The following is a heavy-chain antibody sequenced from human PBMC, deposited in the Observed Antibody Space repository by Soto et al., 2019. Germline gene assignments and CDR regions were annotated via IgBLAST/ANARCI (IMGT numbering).Heavy chain of an antibody. J-gene: IGHJ4*02. CDR1: GGSTGSGGFY. CDR2: IYSTGAA. D-gene: IGHD4-17*01. CDR3: ARADYGDRGLAFDS. Sequence: QVQLQESGPGLVKTSQTLSLTCTVSGGSTGSGGFYWSWIRQHPGKGLEWIGYIYSTGAAYYSPSLKSRATISVDTSENQFSLNLDSVTAADTAVYYCARADYGDRGLAFDSWGQGTLVTVSS. V-gene: IGHV4-31*03.